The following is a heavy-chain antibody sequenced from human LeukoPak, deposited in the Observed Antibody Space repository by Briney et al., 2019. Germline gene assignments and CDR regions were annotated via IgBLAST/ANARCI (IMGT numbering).Heavy chain of an antibody. J-gene: IGHJ4*02. Sequence: GGSLRLSCAASGFTFSSYAMSWVRQAPGKGLEWVSDISGSGGSTYYADSVKGRFTISRDNSKNTLYLQMNSLRAEDTAVYYCAKDRVSVYYYDSSGYYYFDYWGQGTLVTVSS. CDR1: GFTFSSYA. CDR3: AKDRVSVYYYDSSGYYYFDY. D-gene: IGHD3-22*01. V-gene: IGHV3-23*01. CDR2: ISGSGGST.